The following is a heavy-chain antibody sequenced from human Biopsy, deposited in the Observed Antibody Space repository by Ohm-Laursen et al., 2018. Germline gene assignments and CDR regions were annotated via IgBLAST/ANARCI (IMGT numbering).Heavy chain of an antibody. V-gene: IGHV4-39*01. J-gene: IGHJ5*02. CDR2: VYYSGTT. CDR1: GGSITSRTHY. CDR3: ARHDLSDFWSGYSNFFDR. Sequence: SETLSLTCTLSGGSITSRTHYWGWIRQTPGKGLEWIGTVYYSGTTYDNPSLKNRVIISVDTSKNQFSLSLKTVTAADTAVYYCARHDLSDFWSGYSNFFDRWGQGTLVTVSS. D-gene: IGHD3-3*01.